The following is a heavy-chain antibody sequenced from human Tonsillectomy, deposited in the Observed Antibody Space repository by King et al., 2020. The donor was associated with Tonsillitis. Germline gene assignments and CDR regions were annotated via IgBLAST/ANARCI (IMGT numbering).Heavy chain of an antibody. CDR1: GGSISSYY. D-gene: IGHD4-11*01. V-gene: IGHV4-59*01. Sequence: QLQESGPGLVKPSETLSLSCTVSGGSISSYYWSWIRQPPGKGLEWIGYIYYSESTNYNPSLKSRVTISVDTSKNQFSLKLSSVTAADTAVYYCARGPDYSNSFFDYWGQGTLVTVSS. CDR2: IYYSEST. J-gene: IGHJ4*02. CDR3: ARGPDYSNSFFDY.